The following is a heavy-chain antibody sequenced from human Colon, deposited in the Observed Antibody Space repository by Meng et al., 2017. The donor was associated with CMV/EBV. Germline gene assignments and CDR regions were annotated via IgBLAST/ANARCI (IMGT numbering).Heavy chain of an antibody. D-gene: IGHD6-13*01. CDR2: IYYSGST. Sequence: QLQLPESGPGVVKSSEPLSLTCTGSGGSISSNSYYWGLIRQPPGKGLEWIGSIYYSGSTYYNPSLKSRVTISVDTSKNQFSLKLSSVTAADTAVYYCARAAAAGEYYFDYWGQGTLVTVSS. CDR1: GGSISSNSYY. J-gene: IGHJ4*02. V-gene: IGHV4-39*07. CDR3: ARAAAAGEYYFDY.